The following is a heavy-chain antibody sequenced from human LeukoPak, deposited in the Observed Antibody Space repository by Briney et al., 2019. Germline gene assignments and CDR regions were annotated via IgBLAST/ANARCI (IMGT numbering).Heavy chain of an antibody. J-gene: IGHJ4*02. CDR2: IYTSGST. V-gene: IGHV4-4*07. Sequence: PSETLSLTCTVSGGSISSYYWSWIRQPAGKGLEWIGRIYTSGSTNYNPSLKSRLTISIDTSKNQFSLKLTSVTAADTAVYYCAKVDDFLTGYYNGYFNYWGQGTLVTVSS. CDR1: GGSISSYY. CDR3: AKVDDFLTGYYNGYFNY. D-gene: IGHD3-9*01.